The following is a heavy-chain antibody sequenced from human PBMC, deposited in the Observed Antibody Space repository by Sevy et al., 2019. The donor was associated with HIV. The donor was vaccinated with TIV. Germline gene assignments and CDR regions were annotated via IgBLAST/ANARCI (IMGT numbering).Heavy chain of an antibody. J-gene: IGHJ6*02. V-gene: IGHV3-21*01. CDR1: GFTFSSYS. Sequence: GGSLRLSCAASGFTFSSYSMKWVRQAPGKGLEWVSSISSSSSYIYYADSVKGRFTISRDNAKNSLYLQMNSLRAEDTAVYYCARADIVVVPAAIGFNYYYYYGMDVWGQGTTITVSS. D-gene: IGHD2-2*02. CDR3: ARADIVVVPAAIGFNYYYYYGMDV. CDR2: ISSSSSYI.